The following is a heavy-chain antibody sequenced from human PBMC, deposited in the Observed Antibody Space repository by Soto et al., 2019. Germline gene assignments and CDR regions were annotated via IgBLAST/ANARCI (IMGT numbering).Heavy chain of an antibody. J-gene: IGHJ4*02. Sequence: QITLNESGPTQVNPRQTLTLTCTFSGFSLTTSGVGVGWIRQPPGKAPEWLALIYWDDDKRYSPSLKSRLTITKDSSKNQVVLTMADLDPADTATYYCAHRVLRTVFGLVTTTAIYFDFWGQGTPVAVSS. CDR3: AHRVLRTVFGLVTTTAIYFDF. CDR1: GFSLTTSGVG. D-gene: IGHD3-3*01. CDR2: IYWDDDK. V-gene: IGHV2-5*02.